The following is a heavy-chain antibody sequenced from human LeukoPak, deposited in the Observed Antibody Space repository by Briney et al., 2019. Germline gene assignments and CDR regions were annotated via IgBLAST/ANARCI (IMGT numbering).Heavy chain of an antibody. CDR2: IYYSGST. Sequence: SQTLSLTGTVSGGSISSGGYYWSWIRQHPGKGLEWIGYIYYSGSTYYNPSLKSRVTISVDTSKNQFSLKLSSVTAADTAVYYCARGAGGWFDPWGQGTLVTVPS. CDR3: ARGAGGWFDP. D-gene: IGHD3-16*01. V-gene: IGHV4-31*03. CDR1: GGSISSGGYY. J-gene: IGHJ5*02.